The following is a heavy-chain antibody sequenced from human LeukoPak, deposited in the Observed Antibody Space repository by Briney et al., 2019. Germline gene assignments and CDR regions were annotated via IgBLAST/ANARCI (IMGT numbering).Heavy chain of an antibody. D-gene: IGHD5-12*01. J-gene: IGHJ6*02. CDR2: ISYDGSNK. V-gene: IGHV3-30*03. Sequence: PGGSLRLSCAASGFTFSSYGMHWVRQAPGKGLEWVAVISYDGSNKYYADSVKGRFTISRDNAKNSLYLQMNSLRAEDTAVYYCAREVVKQWLNRYYYYGMDVWGQGTTVTVSS. CDR1: GFTFSSYG. CDR3: AREVVKQWLNRYYYYGMDV.